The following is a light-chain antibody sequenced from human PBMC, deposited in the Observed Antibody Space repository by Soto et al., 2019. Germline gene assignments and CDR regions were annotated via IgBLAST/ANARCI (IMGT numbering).Light chain of an antibody. Sequence: DIQMTQSPSSLSASVGDRVTITCRASQRISSYLNWYQQKPGKAPKLLIYAASSLQSGVPSRFSGSGSGTDFTLTISSLQPEDFATYYCQQSYSTLRTFGQGTKVAIK. CDR2: AAS. CDR3: QQSYSTLRT. J-gene: IGKJ1*01. V-gene: IGKV1-39*01. CDR1: QRISSY.